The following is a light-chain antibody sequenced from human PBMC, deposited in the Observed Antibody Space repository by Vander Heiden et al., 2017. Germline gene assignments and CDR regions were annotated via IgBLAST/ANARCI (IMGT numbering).Light chain of an antibody. V-gene: IGLV1-44*01. J-gene: IGLJ2*01. CDR1: SSNIGSNT. Sequence: QSVLTQPPSASGTPGQRVTIPCSGSSSNIGSNTVNWYQQLPGTAPKFLIYSNNQRPSGVPDRFSGSKSGTSASLAISGLQAEDEADYYCAAWDDSLKVVFGGGTKLTVL. CDR3: AAWDDSLKVV. CDR2: SNN.